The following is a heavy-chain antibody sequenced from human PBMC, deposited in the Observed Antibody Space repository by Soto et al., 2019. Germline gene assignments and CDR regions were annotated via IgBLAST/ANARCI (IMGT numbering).Heavy chain of an antibody. CDR2: ISSSSSYI. D-gene: IGHD5-12*01. V-gene: IGHV3-21*01. J-gene: IGHJ4*02. Sequence: GGSLRLSCAASGFTFSSSSMNWVRQAPGEGLEWVSSISSSSSYIYYADSVKGRFTISRDNAKNSLYLQMNSLRAEDTAVYYCARGPWLQSSDYWGQGTPVTVSS. CDR1: GFTFSSSS. CDR3: ARGPWLQSSDY.